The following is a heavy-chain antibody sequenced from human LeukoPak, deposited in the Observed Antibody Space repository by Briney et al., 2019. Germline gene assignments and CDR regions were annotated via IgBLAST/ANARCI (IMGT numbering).Heavy chain of an antibody. D-gene: IGHD5-18*01. Sequence: SETLSLTCTVSGTSISSYYWSWLRQPPGKGPEWIGYVTYTGSKYNPSLKSRVTISTDRSKKEVSLRLSSVTAADTAMYFCARHVDTALIGAFHIWGQGTMVTVSS. CDR2: VTYTGS. CDR3: ARHVDTALIGAFHI. V-gene: IGHV4-59*08. J-gene: IGHJ3*02. CDR1: GTSISSYY.